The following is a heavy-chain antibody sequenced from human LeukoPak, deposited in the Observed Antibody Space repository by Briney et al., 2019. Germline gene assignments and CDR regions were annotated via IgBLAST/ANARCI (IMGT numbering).Heavy chain of an antibody. V-gene: IGHV3-30*03. D-gene: IGHD5-12*01. CDR3: ATVVATDGEYYFDY. Sequence: PGRSLRLSCAASGFTFSRYGMHWVRQARGKGVEWVAVISYDGSNKYYADSVKGRFTISRDNSKNTLYLQMNSLRAEDTAVYYCATVVATDGEYYFDYWGQGTLVTVSS. CDR1: GFTFSRYG. CDR2: ISYDGSNK. J-gene: IGHJ4*02.